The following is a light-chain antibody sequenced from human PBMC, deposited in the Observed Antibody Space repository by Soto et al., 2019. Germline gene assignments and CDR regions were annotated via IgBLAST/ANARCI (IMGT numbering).Light chain of an antibody. Sequence: EIVMTQSPATLSVSLGERDTLSCRASQDISTNLAWYQQKPGQAPRLLIYGASTKATGIPARFSGSGSGTEFILTISSLQSEDFAVYYCQQYDNWLRTFGQGTKVEIK. V-gene: IGKV3-15*01. CDR3: QQYDNWLRT. CDR2: GAS. CDR1: QDISTN. J-gene: IGKJ1*01.